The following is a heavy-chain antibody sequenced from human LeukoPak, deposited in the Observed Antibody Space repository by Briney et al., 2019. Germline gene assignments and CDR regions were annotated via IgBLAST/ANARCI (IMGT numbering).Heavy chain of an antibody. Sequence: WIGEINHSGSTNYNPSLKSRVTISVDTSKNQFSLKLSSVTAADTAVYYCASADSGSYQNYWGQGTLVTVS. J-gene: IGHJ4*02. CDR2: INHSGST. CDR3: ASADSGSYQNY. V-gene: IGHV4-34*01. D-gene: IGHD1-26*01.